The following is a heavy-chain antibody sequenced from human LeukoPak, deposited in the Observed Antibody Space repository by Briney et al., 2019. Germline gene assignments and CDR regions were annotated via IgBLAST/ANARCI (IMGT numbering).Heavy chain of an antibody. CDR3: ARDIRYSSSSALYYYYGMDV. V-gene: IGHV3-53*01. CDR1: GFTVSSNY. D-gene: IGHD6-13*01. Sequence: GGSLRLSCAASGFTVSSNYMSWVRQAPGKGLEWVSVIYSGGSTYYADSVKGRFTISRDNSKNTLYLQMNSLRAEETAVYYCARDIRYSSSSALYYYYGMDVWGQGTTVTVSS. CDR2: IYSGGST. J-gene: IGHJ6*02.